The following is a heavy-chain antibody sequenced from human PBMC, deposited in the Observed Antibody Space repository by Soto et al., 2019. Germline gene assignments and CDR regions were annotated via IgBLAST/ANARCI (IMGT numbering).Heavy chain of an antibody. CDR2: IIPIFGTA. CDR3: ARDGRFGSYYSDHWFDP. J-gene: IGHJ5*02. D-gene: IGHD1-26*01. Sequence: QVQLVQSGAEVKKPGSSVKVSCKASGGTFSSYAISWVRQAPGQGLEWMGGIIPIFGTANYAQKFQGRVTITADKSTSTAYMELSSLRSEDTAVYYCARDGRFGSYYSDHWFDPWGQGTLVTVSS. V-gene: IGHV1-69*06. CDR1: GGTFSSYA.